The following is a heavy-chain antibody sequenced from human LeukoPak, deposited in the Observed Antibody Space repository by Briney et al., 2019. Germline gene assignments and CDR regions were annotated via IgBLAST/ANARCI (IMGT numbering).Heavy chain of an antibody. V-gene: IGHV1-69*13. Sequence: ASVKVSCKASGGTFSSYAISWVRQAPGQGLVWMGGIIPIFGTANYAQKFQGRVTITADESTSTAYMELSSLRSEDTAVYYCARDRGGYPLFDYWGQGTLVTVSS. CDR3: ARDRGGYPLFDY. CDR1: GGTFSSYA. J-gene: IGHJ4*02. CDR2: IIPIFGTA. D-gene: IGHD5-12*01.